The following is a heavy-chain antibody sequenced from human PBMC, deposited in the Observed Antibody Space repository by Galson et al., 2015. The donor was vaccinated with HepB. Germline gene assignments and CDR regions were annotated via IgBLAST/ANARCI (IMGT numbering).Heavy chain of an antibody. CDR1: GGSISSGGYY. V-gene: IGHV4-31*03. D-gene: IGHD3-16*01. J-gene: IGHJ5*02. Sequence: TLSLTCTVSGGSISSGGYYWSWIRQHPGKGLEWIGYIYYSGSTYYNPSLKSRVTISVDTSKNQFSLKLSSVTAADTAVYYCARGSRSRMSPRWGGGWFDPWGQGTLVTVSS. CDR2: IYYSGST. CDR3: ARGSRSRMSPRWGGGWFDP.